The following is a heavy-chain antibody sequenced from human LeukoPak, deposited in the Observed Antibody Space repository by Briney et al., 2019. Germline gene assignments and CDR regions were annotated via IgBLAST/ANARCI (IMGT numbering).Heavy chain of an antibody. J-gene: IGHJ6*03. CDR1: GGSFIGYY. CDR2: INHSGST. Sequence: SETLSLTCAVYGGSFIGYYCSWIRQPPGKGLELVGEINHSGSTNYNPSLKSRVAISVDASKNQFSLKLSTVTAADTGVYYCAREVGATPPRRPGRYMDVWGKGTTVTVSS. CDR3: AREVGATPPRRPGRYMDV. D-gene: IGHD1-26*01. V-gene: IGHV4-34*01.